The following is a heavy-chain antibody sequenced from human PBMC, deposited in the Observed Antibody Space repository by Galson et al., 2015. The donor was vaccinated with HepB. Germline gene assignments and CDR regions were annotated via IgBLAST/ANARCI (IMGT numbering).Heavy chain of an antibody. Sequence: SLRLSCAASGFTLRTYSMNWVRQAPGKGLEWVSSIGSSTSHICYADSVKGRFTISRDTAKNSLFLQINSLRAEDTAIYYCARRSTPGGPHCGGDCFNFDYWGQGTLVTVSS. CDR1: GFTLRTYS. V-gene: IGHV3-21*01. CDR2: IGSSTSHI. CDR3: ARRSTPGGPHCGGDCFNFDY. J-gene: IGHJ4*02. D-gene: IGHD2-21*01.